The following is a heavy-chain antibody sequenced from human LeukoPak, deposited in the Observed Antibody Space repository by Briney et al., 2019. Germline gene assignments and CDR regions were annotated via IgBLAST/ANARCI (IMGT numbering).Heavy chain of an antibody. D-gene: IGHD1-26*01. CDR2: ISYDGRNK. V-gene: IGHV3-30*18. CDR3: AKLWNEVGTTIY. CDR1: GFTFSSYS. Sequence: GGSLRLSCAASGFTFSSYSMNWVRQAPGKGLEWVAVISYDGRNKYYADSVKGRFTISRDNSKNTLHLQMNSLRPADTAVYYCAKLWNEVGTTIYWGQGTLVTVSS. J-gene: IGHJ4*02.